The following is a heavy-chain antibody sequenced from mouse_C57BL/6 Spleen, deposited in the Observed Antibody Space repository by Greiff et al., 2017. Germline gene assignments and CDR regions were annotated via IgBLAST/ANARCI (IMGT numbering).Heavy chain of an antibody. CDR1: GYTFTSYW. D-gene: IGHD2-5*01. V-gene: IGHV1-52*01. CDR3: ARERSYYSNYGAMDY. Sequence: VKLQQSGAELVRPGSSVKLSCKASGYTFTSYWMHWVKQRPIQGLEWIGNIDPSDSETHYNQKFKDKATLTVDKSSSTAYMQLSSLTSEDSAVYYCARERSYYSNYGAMDYWGQGTSVTVSS. J-gene: IGHJ4*01. CDR2: IDPSDSET.